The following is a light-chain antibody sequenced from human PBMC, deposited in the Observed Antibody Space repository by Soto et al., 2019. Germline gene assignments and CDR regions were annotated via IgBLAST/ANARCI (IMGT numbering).Light chain of an antibody. CDR3: QQYATSWWT. CDR1: QSVSNSY. Sequence: EIVLTQSPGTLSLSPGERATLSCRPSQSVSNSYLAWYQQKPGQAPSLLIYGASSRATGIPDRFSGSGSGTDFTLTISRLEPEDFAVYYCQQYATSWWTFGQGTKVEIK. CDR2: GAS. J-gene: IGKJ1*01. V-gene: IGKV3-20*01.